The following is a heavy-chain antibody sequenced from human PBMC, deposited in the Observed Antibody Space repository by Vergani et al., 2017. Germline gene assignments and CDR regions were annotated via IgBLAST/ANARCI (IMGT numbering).Heavy chain of an antibody. D-gene: IGHD4-11*01. V-gene: IGHV3-33*08. Sequence: VQLVESGGGLVQPGGSLRLSCAASGFTFSSYSMNWVRQAPGKGLEWVAVIWYDGSNKYYADSVKGRFTISRDNSKNTLYLQMNSLRAEDTAVYYCARDPRGKSNPSSALGDYWGQGTLVTVSS. J-gene: IGHJ4*02. CDR2: IWYDGSNK. CDR3: ARDPRGKSNPSSALGDY. CDR1: GFTFSSYS.